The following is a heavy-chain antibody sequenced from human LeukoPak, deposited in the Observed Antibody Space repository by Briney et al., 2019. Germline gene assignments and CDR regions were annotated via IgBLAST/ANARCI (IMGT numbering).Heavy chain of an antibody. CDR3: AREASGGYYDSSGESAFDI. Sequence: ASVKVSCKASGYTFTGYYMHWVRQAPGQGLERMGWINPNSGGTNYAQKFQGRVTMTRDTSISTAYMELSRLRSDDTAVYYCAREASGGYYDSSGESAFDIWGQGTMVTVSS. CDR1: GYTFTGYY. J-gene: IGHJ3*02. CDR2: INPNSGGT. V-gene: IGHV1-2*02. D-gene: IGHD3-22*01.